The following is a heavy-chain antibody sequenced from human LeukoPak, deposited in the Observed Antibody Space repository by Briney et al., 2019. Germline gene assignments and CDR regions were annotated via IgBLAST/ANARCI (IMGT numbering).Heavy chain of an antibody. J-gene: IGHJ4*02. CDR1: GYTFTVYY. D-gene: IGHD3-10*01. CDR3: ASLGGSGSYFFDY. CDR2: INPNSGGT. Sequence: ASVTVSCKASGYTFTVYYMHWVRQAPGQGLEWMGWINPNSGGTNYAQKFQGRVTMTRDTSISTAYMELSRLRSDDTAVYYCASLGGSGSYFFDYWGQGTLVTVSS. V-gene: IGHV1-2*02.